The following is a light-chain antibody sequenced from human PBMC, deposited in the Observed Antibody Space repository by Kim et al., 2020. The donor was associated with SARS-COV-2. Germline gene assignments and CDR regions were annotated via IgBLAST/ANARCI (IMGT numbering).Light chain of an antibody. CDR2: YDS. V-gene: IGLV3-21*04. CDR1: NIGLKS. CDR3: QVWDSNSGGL. J-gene: IGLJ2*01. Sequence: VAPGKTARITCGGNNIGLKSVHWYQQKPGQAPVLVIYYDSDRPSGIPERFSGSNSGDTATLTISRVEAGDEADYYCQVWDSNSGGLFGGGTQLTVL.